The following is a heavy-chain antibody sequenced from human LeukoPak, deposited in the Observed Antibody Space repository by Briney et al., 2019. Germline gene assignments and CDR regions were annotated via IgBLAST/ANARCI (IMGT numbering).Heavy chain of an antibody. CDR1: GFTFSSYG. J-gene: IGHJ4*02. CDR2: IWYDGSNK. V-gene: IGHV3-33*01. D-gene: IGHD3-22*01. Sequence: GGSLRLSCAASGFTFSSYGMHWVRQAPGKGLEWVAVIWYDGSNKYYADSVKGRFTISRDNSKNTLYLQMNSLRAEDTAVHYCARGWYYYDSSGYYHYWGQGTLVTVSS. CDR3: ARGWYYYDSSGYYHY.